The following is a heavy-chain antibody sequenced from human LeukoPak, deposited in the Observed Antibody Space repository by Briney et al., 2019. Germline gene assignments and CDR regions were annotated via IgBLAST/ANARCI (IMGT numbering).Heavy chain of an antibody. J-gene: IGHJ3*02. CDR1: GFTFSTSS. D-gene: IGHD3-22*01. V-gene: IGHV1-58*02. CDR2: IFVGSGNT. CDR3: AAGRYYDISGYDAFDI. Sequence: SVNVSCTASGFTFSTSSMQWVRQARGQRLEWIGWIFVGSGNTNYAQKFQERVTITRDMSTSTAYMELSRLRSEDAAVYYCAAGRYYDISGYDAFDIWGQGTMVTVSS.